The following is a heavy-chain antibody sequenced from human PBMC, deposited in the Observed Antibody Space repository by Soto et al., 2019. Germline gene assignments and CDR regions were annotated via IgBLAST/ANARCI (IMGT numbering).Heavy chain of an antibody. CDR2: ISYDGSNK. Sequence: PGGSLRLSCAASGFTFSSYGMHWVRQAPGKGLEWVAVISYDGSNKYYADSVKGRFTISRDNSKNTLYLQMNSLRAEDTAVYYCAKLWGTSTYDSSGSSIDYWGQGPLVTVSS. CDR1: GFTFSSYG. V-gene: IGHV3-30*18. J-gene: IGHJ4*02. D-gene: IGHD3-22*01. CDR3: AKLWGTSTYDSSGSSIDY.